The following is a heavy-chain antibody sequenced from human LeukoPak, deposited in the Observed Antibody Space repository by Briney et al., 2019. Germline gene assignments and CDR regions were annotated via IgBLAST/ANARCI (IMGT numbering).Heavy chain of an antibody. V-gene: IGHV1-8*01. D-gene: IGHD5-12*01. CDR1: GYIFTSYD. CDR2: MNPNSGKT. Sequence: SVKVSCKASGYIFTSYDINWVGQATGQGLEGMGWMNPNSGKTGYAQKLQGRVTMTRNTSISTAYMELSSLRSENTAVYYCATPMGYSGSPERVGRKKKTNKIKNGMDVWGQGTTVTVSS. CDR3: ATPMGYSGSPERVGRKKKTNKIKNGMDV. J-gene: IGHJ6*02.